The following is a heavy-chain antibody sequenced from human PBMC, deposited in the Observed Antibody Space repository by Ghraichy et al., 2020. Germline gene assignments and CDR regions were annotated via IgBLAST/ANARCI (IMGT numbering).Heavy chain of an antibody. CDR2: IYYSGST. J-gene: IGHJ6*02. CDR1: GGSISSSSYY. CDR3: ARRVGDYYYYYGMDV. V-gene: IGHV4-39*01. Sequence: SETLSLTCTVSGGSISSSSYYWGWIRQPPGKGLEWIGSIYYSGSTYYNSSLKSRVTISVDTSKNQFSLKLSSVTAADTAVYYCARRVGDYYYYYGMDVWGHGTTVTVSS. D-gene: IGHD4-17*01.